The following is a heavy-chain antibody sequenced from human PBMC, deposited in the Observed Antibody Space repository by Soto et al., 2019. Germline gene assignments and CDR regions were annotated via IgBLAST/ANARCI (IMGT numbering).Heavy chain of an antibody. CDR1: GGTFSSYA. D-gene: IGHD2-2*01. CDR3: ARRDVVVPAAITLDYYYYYGMDV. CDR2: IIPIFGTA. V-gene: IGHV1-69*13. J-gene: IGHJ6*02. Sequence: ASVKVSCKASGGTFSSYAISWVRQAPGQGLEWMGGIIPIFGTANYAQKFQGRVTITADESTSTAYMELSSLRSEDTAVYYCARRDVVVPAAITLDYYYYYGMDVWGQGTTVTVSS.